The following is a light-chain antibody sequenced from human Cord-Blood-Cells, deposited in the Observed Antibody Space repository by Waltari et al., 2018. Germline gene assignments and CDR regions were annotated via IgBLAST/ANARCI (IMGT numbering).Light chain of an antibody. CDR3: CSYAGSYTSYV. J-gene: IGLJ1*01. Sequence: QSALTQPRSVSGSPGQSVTISCTGTSSDVGGYNYVSWYQQHPRKAPKLMIYDVSKRPSGVPDRFSGSKSGNTASLTISGLQAEDEADYYCCSYAGSYTSYVFGTGTKVTVL. CDR2: DVS. V-gene: IGLV2-11*01. CDR1: SSDVGGYNY.